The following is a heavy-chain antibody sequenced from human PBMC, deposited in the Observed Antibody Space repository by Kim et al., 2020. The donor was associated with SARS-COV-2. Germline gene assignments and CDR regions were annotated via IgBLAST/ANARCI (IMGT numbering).Heavy chain of an antibody. CDR3: ARDVITIPSSPVYYYYYGMDV. CDR2: INPNSGGT. D-gene: IGHD2-21*01. V-gene: IGHV1-2*04. Sequence: ASVKVSCKASGYTFTGYYMHWVRQAPGQGLEWMGWINPNSGGTNYAQKFQGWVTMTRDTSISTAYMELSRLRSDDTAVYYCARDVITIPSSPVYYYYYGMDVWGQGTTVTVSS. CDR1: GYTFTGYY. J-gene: IGHJ6*02.